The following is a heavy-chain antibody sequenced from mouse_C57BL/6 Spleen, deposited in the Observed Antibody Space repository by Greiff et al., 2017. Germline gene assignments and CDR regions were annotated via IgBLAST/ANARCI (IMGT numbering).Heavy chain of an antibody. Sequence: VQGVESGAELVRPGTSVKMSCKASGYTFTNYWIGWAKQRPGHGLEWIGDIYPGGGYTNYNEKFKGKATLTADKSSSTAYMQFSSLTSEDSAIYYCARSNTAQAYYFDYWGQGTTLTVSS. J-gene: IGHJ2*01. CDR1: GYTFTNYW. V-gene: IGHV1-63*01. CDR3: ARSNTAQAYYFDY. D-gene: IGHD3-2*02. CDR2: IYPGGGYT.